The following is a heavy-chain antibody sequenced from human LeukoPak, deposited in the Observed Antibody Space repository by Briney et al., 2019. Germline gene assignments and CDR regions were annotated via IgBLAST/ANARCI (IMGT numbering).Heavy chain of an antibody. CDR1: GYTFTSYG. CDR2: INSYSGYT. Sequence: ASVKVSCQASGYTFTSYGISWVRQAPGQGLEWMGRINSYSGYTNYAQKLQGRVTMTTDTSTSTSYMELRSLRSDDTAVYYCASGQDLGLELFDYWGQGTLVTVSS. D-gene: IGHD1-7*01. CDR3: ASGQDLGLELFDY. V-gene: IGHV1-18*01. J-gene: IGHJ4*02.